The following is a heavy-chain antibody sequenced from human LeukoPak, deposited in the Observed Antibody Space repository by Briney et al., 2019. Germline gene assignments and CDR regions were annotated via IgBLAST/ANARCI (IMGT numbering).Heavy chain of an antibody. D-gene: IGHD5-24*01. CDR3: TRGGGWLIDF. V-gene: IGHV4-34*01. J-gene: IGHJ4*02. CDR1: GGSLSNYY. CDR2: INHSGGT. Sequence: SEALSLTCAVYGGSLSNYYWSWIRQPPGKGLEWIGEINHSGGTNYNPSLKSRVTISVDTSKNQFSLKLSSVTAADTAVYFCTRGGGWLIDFWGRGTLVTVSS.